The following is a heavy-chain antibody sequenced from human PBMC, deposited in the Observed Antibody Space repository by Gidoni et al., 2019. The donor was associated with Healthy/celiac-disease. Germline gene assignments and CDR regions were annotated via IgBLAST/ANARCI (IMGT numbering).Heavy chain of an antibody. CDR3: ARTGPVVTGAFDI. J-gene: IGHJ3*02. Sequence: QVQLVESGGGLVKPGGSLGLSCAASGFTFSDYYMSWIRQAPGKGLEWVSYISSSSSYTNYADSVKGRFTISRDNAKNSLYLQMNSLRAEDTAVYYCARTGPVVTGAFDIWGQGTMVTVSS. CDR2: ISSSSSYT. V-gene: IGHV3-11*05. D-gene: IGHD3-22*01. CDR1: GFTFSDYY.